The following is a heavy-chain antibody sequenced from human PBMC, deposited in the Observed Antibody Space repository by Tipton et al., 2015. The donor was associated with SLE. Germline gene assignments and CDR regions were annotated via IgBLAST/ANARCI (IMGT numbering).Heavy chain of an antibody. V-gene: IGHV4-59*11. CDR2: IYYRGST. Sequence: TLSLTCSVSGGSISPHYWSWIRQPPGKGLERIGYIYYRGSTNYNPSLKSRVTISVDTSKNQFSLKLSSVTAADTAVYYCARRTIFGVVQNVFDIWGQGTMVTVSS. CDR3: ARRTIFGVVQNVFDI. J-gene: IGHJ3*02. D-gene: IGHD3-3*01. CDR1: GGSISPHY.